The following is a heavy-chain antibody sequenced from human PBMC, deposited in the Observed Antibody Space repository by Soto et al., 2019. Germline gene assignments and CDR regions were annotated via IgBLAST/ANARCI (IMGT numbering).Heavy chain of an antibody. D-gene: IGHD2-2*01. Sequence: SETLSLTCTVSGGSISSDDYYWSWIRQPPGKGLEWIGYIYYSGSTYYNPSLKSRVTISVDTSKNQFSLKLSSVTAADTAVYYCARSTGDIVVVPAALYYFDYWGQGTLVTVSS. J-gene: IGHJ4*02. CDR2: IYYSGST. CDR3: ARSTGDIVVVPAALYYFDY. V-gene: IGHV4-30-4*01. CDR1: GGSISSDDYY.